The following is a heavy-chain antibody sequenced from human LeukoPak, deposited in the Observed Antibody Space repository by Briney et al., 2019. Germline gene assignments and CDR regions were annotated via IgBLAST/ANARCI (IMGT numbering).Heavy chain of an antibody. Sequence: RASVTVSCKASGYTFTSYDINWVRQATGQGLEWMGWMNPNSGNTGYAQKFQGRVTMTRNTSISTAYMELSSLRSEDTAVYYCARGKYCSGGSCYSPLDYWGQGTLVTVSS. D-gene: IGHD2-15*01. CDR3: ARGKYCSGGSCYSPLDY. CDR2: MNPNSGNT. CDR1: GYTFTSYD. J-gene: IGHJ4*02. V-gene: IGHV1-8*01.